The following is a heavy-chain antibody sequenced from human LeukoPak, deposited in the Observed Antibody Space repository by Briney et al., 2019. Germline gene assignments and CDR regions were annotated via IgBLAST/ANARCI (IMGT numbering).Heavy chain of an antibody. CDR2: IYYSGST. V-gene: IGHV4-30-4*08. Sequence: SQTLSLTCTVSGGSISSGDYYWSWIRQPPGKGLEWIGYIYYSGSTYYNPSLKSRVTISVDTSKNQFSLKLSSVTAADTAVYYCASTRGVGATLLYYWGQGTLVTVSS. CDR1: GGSISSGDYY. CDR3: ASTRGVGATLLYY. D-gene: IGHD1-26*01. J-gene: IGHJ4*02.